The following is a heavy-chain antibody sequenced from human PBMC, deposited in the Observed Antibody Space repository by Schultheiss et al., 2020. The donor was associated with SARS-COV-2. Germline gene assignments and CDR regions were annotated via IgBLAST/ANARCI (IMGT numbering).Heavy chain of an antibody. D-gene: IGHD1-7*01. J-gene: IGHJ4*02. Sequence: GGSLRLSCAASGFTFSSYAMSWVRQAPGKGLEWVSAISGSGGSTYYADSVKGRFTISRDNSKNSLYLQMNSLRAEDTAVYYCAGGANWNYVGYWGQGTLVTVSS. CDR1: GFTFSSYA. V-gene: IGHV3-23*01. CDR3: AGGANWNYVGY. CDR2: ISGSGGST.